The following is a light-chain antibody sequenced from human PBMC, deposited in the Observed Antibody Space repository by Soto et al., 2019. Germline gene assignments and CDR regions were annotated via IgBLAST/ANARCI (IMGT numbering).Light chain of an antibody. J-gene: IGKJ2*01. Sequence: DLPVTQSPSSLSASVGDRVTITCRASQSISSYLNWYQQKPGKAPRLLIYAASSLQSGVSSRFSGSGSGTDFTLTISSLQPEDFAIYYCQQSYTNPYIFGQGTKLEIK. CDR2: AAS. V-gene: IGKV1-39*01. CDR1: QSISSY. CDR3: QQSYTNPYI.